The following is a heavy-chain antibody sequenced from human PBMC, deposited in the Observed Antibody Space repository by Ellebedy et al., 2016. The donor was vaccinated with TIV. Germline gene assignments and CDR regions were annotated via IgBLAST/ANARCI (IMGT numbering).Heavy chain of an antibody. CDR3: ARRCVRDMTTVTVTYWYFAL. V-gene: IGHV4-4*02. D-gene: IGHD4-17*01. J-gene: IGHJ2*01. CDR2: IYHSGST. Sequence: SETLSLTCAVSGGSISSSYWWSCVRQPPGKGLEWIGEIYHSGSTNYNPSLKSRFTISVDKSKNQFSLRLSSVTAADTAGYYCARRCVRDMTTVTVTYWYFALWGRGTLVTVSS. CDR1: GGSISSSYW.